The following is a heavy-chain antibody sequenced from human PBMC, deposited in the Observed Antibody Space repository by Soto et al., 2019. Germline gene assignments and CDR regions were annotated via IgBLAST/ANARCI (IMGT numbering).Heavy chain of an antibody. D-gene: IGHD6-19*01. CDR2: ISYDGSNK. CDR3: AKLGLGSIAVAGTGIDY. Sequence: GGSLRLSCAASGFTFSSYGMHWVRQAPGKWLEWVAVISYDGSNKYYADSVKGRFTISRDNSKNTLYLQMNSLRAEDTAVYYCAKLGLGSIAVAGTGIDYWGQGXLVTVYS. J-gene: IGHJ4*02. CDR1: GFTFSSYG. V-gene: IGHV3-30*18.